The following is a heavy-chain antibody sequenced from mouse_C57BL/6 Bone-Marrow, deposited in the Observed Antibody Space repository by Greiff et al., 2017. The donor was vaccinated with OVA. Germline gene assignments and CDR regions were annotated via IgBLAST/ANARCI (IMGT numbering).Heavy chain of an antibody. J-gene: IGHJ1*03. CDR1: GYSITSGYY. V-gene: IGHV3-6*01. CDR2: ISYDGSN. Sequence: DVHLVESGPGLVKPSQSLSLTCSVTGYSITSGYYWNWIRQFPGTKLEWMGYISYDGSNNYNPSLKNRISITRDTSKNQFFLKLNSVTTEDTATYYCARAPITTVGGGYFDVWGTGTTVTVSS. CDR3: ARAPITTVGGGYFDV. D-gene: IGHD1-1*01.